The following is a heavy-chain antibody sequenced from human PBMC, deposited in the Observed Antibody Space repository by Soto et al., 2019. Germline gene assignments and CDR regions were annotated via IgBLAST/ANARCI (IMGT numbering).Heavy chain of an antibody. CDR1: GGSISSYY. CDR3: ARHDSYYYSYMDV. Sequence: PSETLSLTSTSSGGSISSYYGSWIRQPPGKGLEWIGYIYYSGSTNYNPSLKSRVTISVDTSKNQFSLKLSSVTAADTAVYYCARHDSYYYSYMDVWGKGTTVTVSS. V-gene: IGHV4-59*08. CDR2: IYYSGST. J-gene: IGHJ6*03.